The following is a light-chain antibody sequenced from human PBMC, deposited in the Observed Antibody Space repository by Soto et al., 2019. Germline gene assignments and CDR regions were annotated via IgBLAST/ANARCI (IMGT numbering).Light chain of an antibody. CDR1: QSVSSRS. Sequence: EIVLTQSPGTLSLSPGERATLSCRGSQSVSSRSLAWYQQKPGQAPRLLISGASSRAADIPDRFSGSGSGTDFTLTISRLEPEDFAVYYCQQCGSSPWTFGQGTKVDIK. V-gene: IGKV3-20*01. J-gene: IGKJ1*01. CDR2: GAS. CDR3: QQCGSSPWT.